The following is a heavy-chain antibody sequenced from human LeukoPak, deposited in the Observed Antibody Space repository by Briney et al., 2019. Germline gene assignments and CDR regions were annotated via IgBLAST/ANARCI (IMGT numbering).Heavy chain of an antibody. D-gene: IGHD5-18*01. CDR3: ARRDTAMVTFDY. CDR1: GGSISSYY. J-gene: IGHJ4*02. CDR2: IYYSGST. V-gene: IGHV4-59*01. Sequence: SETLSLTCTVSGGSISSYYWSWIRQPPGKGLEWIGYIYYSGSTNYSPSLKSRVTISVDTSKNQFSLKLSSVTAADTAVYYCARRDTAMVTFDYWGQGTLVTVSS.